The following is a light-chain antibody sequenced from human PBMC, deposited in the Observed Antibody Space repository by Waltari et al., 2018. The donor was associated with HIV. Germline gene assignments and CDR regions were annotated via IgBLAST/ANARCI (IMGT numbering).Light chain of an antibody. CDR2: DDS. CDR1: TIATKR. Sequence: SYVLTQSPSVSVAPGQTARITCWGNTIATKRVHWYRQKPGQAPVLVVYDDSDRPSGIPERFSGSNSGNAATLTISKVEVGDEADYFCQVWDSTSDHLWVFGGGSRLTVL. V-gene: IGLV3-21*02. J-gene: IGLJ3*02. CDR3: QVWDSTSDHLWV.